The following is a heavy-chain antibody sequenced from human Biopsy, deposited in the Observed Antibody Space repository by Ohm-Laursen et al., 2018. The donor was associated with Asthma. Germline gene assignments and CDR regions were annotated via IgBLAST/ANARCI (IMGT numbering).Heavy chain of an antibody. J-gene: IGHJ3*01. Sequence: GASVKVSCKASGYTFINFAIHWVRQAPGQRLEWMGWINAGNGNTKFSQKFQGRVTITRDTSASTAYMELRSLRSEDTATYYCARTYYDFLTGQVKDVFGVWGQGTMVTVSS. CDR2: INAGNGNT. V-gene: IGHV1-3*01. D-gene: IGHD3-9*01. CDR3: ARTYYDFLTGQVKDVFGV. CDR1: GYTFINFA.